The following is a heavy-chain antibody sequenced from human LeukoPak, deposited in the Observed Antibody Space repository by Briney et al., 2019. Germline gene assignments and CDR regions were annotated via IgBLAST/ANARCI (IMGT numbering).Heavy chain of an antibody. D-gene: IGHD5-12*01. CDR1: GGTFSSYA. CDR2: IIPIFGTA. Sequence: GASVKVSCKASGGTFSSYAISWVRQAPGQGLEWMGGIIPIFGTANYAQKFQGRVTITADESTSTAYMELSSLRSEDTAVYYCARGGYDLAADYYYMDVWGKGTTVTISS. J-gene: IGHJ6*03. CDR3: ARGGYDLAADYYYMDV. V-gene: IGHV1-69*13.